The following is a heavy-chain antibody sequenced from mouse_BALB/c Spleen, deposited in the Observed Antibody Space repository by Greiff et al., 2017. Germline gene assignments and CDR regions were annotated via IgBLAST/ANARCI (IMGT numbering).Heavy chain of an antibody. Sequence: VKLMESGPGLVQPSQSLSITCTVSGFSLTSYGVHWVRQSPGKGLEWLGVIWSGGSTDYNAAFISRLSISKDNSKSQVFFKMNSLQANDTAIYYCARIPYGNYGAYWGQGTLVTVSA. D-gene: IGHD2-10*02. CDR1: GFSLTSYG. CDR3: ARIPYGNYGAY. CDR2: IWSGGST. V-gene: IGHV2-2*02. J-gene: IGHJ3*01.